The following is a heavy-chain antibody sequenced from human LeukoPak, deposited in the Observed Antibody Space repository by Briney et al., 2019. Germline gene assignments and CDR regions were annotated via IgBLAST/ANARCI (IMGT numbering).Heavy chain of an antibody. V-gene: IGHV3-30*18. J-gene: IGHJ4*02. CDR2: ISYDGSNK. D-gene: IGHD4-23*01. Sequence: RSLRLSCAASGFTFSSYGMHWVRQAPGKGLEGVAVISYDGSNKYYADSGKGGLTISRDNAKNRLYVKMKRQRGEEKGGYYCAKDLTTVVILQYYFDYWGQGTLVTVSS. CDR3: AKDLTTVVILQYYFDY. CDR1: GFTFSSYG.